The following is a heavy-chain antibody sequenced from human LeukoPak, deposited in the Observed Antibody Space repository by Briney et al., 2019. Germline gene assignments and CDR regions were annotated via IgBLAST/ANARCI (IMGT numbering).Heavy chain of an antibody. CDR3: ARGVYYDTSDNWFDP. CDR1: GYSISSGCY. CDR2: IYYSGST. Sequence: SETLSLTCSVSGYSISSGCYWGWIRQPPGKGLEWIGYIYYSGSTNYNPSLKSRVTISVDTSKNQFSLKLSSVTAADTAVYYCARGVYYDTSDNWFDPWGQGTLVTVSS. J-gene: IGHJ5*02. V-gene: IGHV4-61*01. D-gene: IGHD3-22*01.